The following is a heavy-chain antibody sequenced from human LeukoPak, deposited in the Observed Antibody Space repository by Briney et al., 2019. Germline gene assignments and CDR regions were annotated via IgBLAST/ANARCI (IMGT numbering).Heavy chain of an antibody. J-gene: IGHJ6*02. CDR2: ISGSGGST. CDR3: AKDWRADYYYYYGVDV. Sequence: PGGSLSLSCAASGFLVNSSYMGWGRPAPGKGLEWVSTISGSGGSTYYADSVKGRFTISRDNSKNTLYLQMNSLRAEDTAVYYCAKDWRADYYYYYGVDVWGQGTTVTVSS. V-gene: IGHV3-23*01. CDR1: GFLVNSSY.